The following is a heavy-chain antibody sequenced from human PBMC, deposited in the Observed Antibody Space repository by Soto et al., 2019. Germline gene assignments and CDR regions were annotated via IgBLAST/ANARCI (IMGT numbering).Heavy chain of an antibody. CDR3: ARDSGSSWYGSGDY. CDR1: GFTFSSYA. CDR2: ISYDGSNK. D-gene: IGHD6-13*01. Sequence: QVQLVESGGGVVQPGRSLRLSCAASGFTFSSYAMHWVRQAPGKGLEWVAVISYDGSNKYYADSVKGRFTISRDNSKNTRYLQMNSLRAEDTAVYYWARDSGSSWYGSGDYWGQGTLVTVSS. V-gene: IGHV3-30-3*01. J-gene: IGHJ4*02.